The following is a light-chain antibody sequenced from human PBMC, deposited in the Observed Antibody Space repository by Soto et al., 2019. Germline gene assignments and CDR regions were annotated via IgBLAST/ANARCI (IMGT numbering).Light chain of an antibody. Sequence: AIQMSQSPSSLSASVGDRVTITCRASQDIGNELGWYQQKPGKAPNLLIYAASSLQSGVPLRFSGSGSGTDFTLTISSLQPEDFATYYCLQDYSYPRTFGQGTK. CDR2: AAS. V-gene: IGKV1-6*01. CDR1: QDIGNE. J-gene: IGKJ1*01. CDR3: LQDYSYPRT.